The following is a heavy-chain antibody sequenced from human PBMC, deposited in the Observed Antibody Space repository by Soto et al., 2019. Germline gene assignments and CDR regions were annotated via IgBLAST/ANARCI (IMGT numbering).Heavy chain of an antibody. CDR3: ARAYSSGWWRNDAFDI. CDR1: GSTFTSYA. CDR2: INAGNGNT. D-gene: IGHD6-19*01. V-gene: IGHV1-3*01. Sequence: ASVQVSCKASGSTFTSYAMHWVLQAPGQRLEWMGWINAGNGNTKYSQKFQGRVTITRDTSASTAYMELSSLRSEDTAVYYCARAYSSGWWRNDAFDIWGQGTMVT. J-gene: IGHJ3*02.